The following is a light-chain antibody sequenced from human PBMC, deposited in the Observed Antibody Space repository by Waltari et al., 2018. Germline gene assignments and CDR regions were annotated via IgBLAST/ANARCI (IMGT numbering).Light chain of an antibody. Sequence: QSALTQPASVSGSPGQSITISCTGISSDVGSYNSVSWYQDHPGQGPKVIIYDVSDRPSGVSAGFSGSKSGNTASLTISGLQAEDEADYYCSSQSSNNVVLFGGGTKVTVL. J-gene: IGLJ3*02. CDR1: SSDVGSYNS. CDR3: SSQSSNNVVL. V-gene: IGLV2-14*03. CDR2: DVS.